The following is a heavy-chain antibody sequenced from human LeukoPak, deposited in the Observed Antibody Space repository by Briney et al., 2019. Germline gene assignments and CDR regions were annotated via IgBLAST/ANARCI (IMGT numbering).Heavy chain of an antibody. Sequence: GGSLRLSCAASGFTFSTYAMTWVRQAPGKGLEWVSAVRGSGTDTYYADSVKGRFTISRDNSKNTLYLQMNSLRAEDTAIYYCAKTSRRDSAYDSPFDYWGQGTPVTVSS. CDR3: AKTSRRDSAYDSPFDY. CDR2: VRGSGTDT. D-gene: IGHD5-12*01. J-gene: IGHJ4*02. V-gene: IGHV3-23*01. CDR1: GFTFSTYA.